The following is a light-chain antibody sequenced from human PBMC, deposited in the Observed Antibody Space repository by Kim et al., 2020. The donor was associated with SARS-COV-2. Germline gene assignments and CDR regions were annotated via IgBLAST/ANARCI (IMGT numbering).Light chain of an antibody. CDR3: QESYSTSWT. CDR2: DVS. J-gene: IGKJ1*01. CDR1: QTISNY. V-gene: IGKV1-39*01. Sequence: ASVGDRVTITCRASQTISNYLSWYQQKPGKVPKLLIYDVSSLQSGVPSRFSGSGSGTDFTLTISSLQPEDFASYYCQESYSTSWTFGQGTKVDIK.